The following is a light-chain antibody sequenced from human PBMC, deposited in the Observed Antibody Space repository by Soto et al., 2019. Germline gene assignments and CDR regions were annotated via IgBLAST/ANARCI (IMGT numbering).Light chain of an antibody. V-gene: IGKV1-5*01. CDR3: QQYYNWPVT. CDR1: QSISKW. Sequence: DIQMTQCPSTLSASVGDRVTITCRASQSISKWLALYQQKLGKAPNLLIYDASSLESGVPSRFSGSGSGTEFTLTISGLQSEDFATYYCQQYYNWPVTFGGGTKVDNK. CDR2: DAS. J-gene: IGKJ4*01.